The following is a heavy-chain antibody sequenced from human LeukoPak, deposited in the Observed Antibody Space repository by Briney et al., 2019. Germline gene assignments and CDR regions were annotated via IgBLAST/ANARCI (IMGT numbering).Heavy chain of an antibody. J-gene: IGHJ4*02. CDR3: ARVAVAGTAEFDY. V-gene: IGHV3-30*04. Sequence: PGXSPRLSCAASGFSFSSYTMHWVRQAPGKGLEWVALISYDGSNKYYADSVKGRFTISRDNSKNTLYLQMNSLRVEDTAVYYCARVAVAGTAEFDYWGQGTLVTVSS. CDR2: ISYDGSNK. D-gene: IGHD6-19*01. CDR1: GFSFSSYT.